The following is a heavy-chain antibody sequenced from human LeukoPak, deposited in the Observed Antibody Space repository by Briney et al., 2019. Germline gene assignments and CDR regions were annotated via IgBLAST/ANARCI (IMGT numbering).Heavy chain of an antibody. CDR3: AREWFGGYFDY. V-gene: IGHV4-30-4*01. J-gene: IGHJ4*02. CDR2: IYYSGST. Sequence: SETLSLTCTVSGGSISSGDYYWSWIRRPPGKGLEWIGYIYYSGSTYYNPSLKSRVTISVDTSKNQFSLKLSSVTAADTAVYYCAREWFGGYFDYWGQGTLVTVSS. CDR1: GGSISSGDYY. D-gene: IGHD3-10*01.